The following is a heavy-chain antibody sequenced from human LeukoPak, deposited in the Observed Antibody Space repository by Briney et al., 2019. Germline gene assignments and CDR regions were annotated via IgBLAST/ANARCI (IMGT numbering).Heavy chain of an antibody. CDR1: GGTFSSYA. CDR2: IIPIFGTA. V-gene: IGHV1-69*13. Sequence: GASVKVSCTASGGTFSSYAISWVRQAPGQGLEWMGGIIPIFGTANYAQKFQGRVTITADESTSTAYMELSSLRSEDTAVYYCARERVAGNGMDVWGQGTTVTVSS. D-gene: IGHD6-19*01. J-gene: IGHJ6*02. CDR3: ARERVAGNGMDV.